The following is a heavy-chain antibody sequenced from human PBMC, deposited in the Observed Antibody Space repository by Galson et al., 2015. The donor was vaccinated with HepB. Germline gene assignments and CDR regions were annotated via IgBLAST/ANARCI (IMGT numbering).Heavy chain of an antibody. Sequence: SLRLSCAASGFTFSGSGIHWVRLASGKGLEWVGRIRNRANNYATAYAASVRGRFTVSRDDSKNTAYLQMNSLKTEDTAVYYCTRPGYGSSWFLDYSHGMDIWGQGNTVTV. V-gene: IGHV3-73*01. CDR1: GFTFSGSG. J-gene: IGHJ6*02. CDR3: TRPGYGSSWFLDYSHGMDI. CDR2: IRNRANNYAT. D-gene: IGHD6-13*01.